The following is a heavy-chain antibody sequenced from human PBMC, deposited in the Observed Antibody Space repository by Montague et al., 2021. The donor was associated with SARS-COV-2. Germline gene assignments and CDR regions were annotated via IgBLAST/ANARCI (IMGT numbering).Heavy chain of an antibody. CDR1: RGTFSSYA. J-gene: IGHJ3*02. CDR2: IIPMFGKV. Sequence: SVKVSCKASRGTFSSYAVSWVRQAPGQGLEWMGGIIPMFGKVKYAQKVQGRVTITAEESTSTVYMELRSLRSEDTAVYYCARTKNSGRNYLWEDAFDIWGQGTMVTVSS. D-gene: IGHD1-26*01. CDR3: ARTKNSGRNYLWEDAFDI. V-gene: IGHV1-69*13.